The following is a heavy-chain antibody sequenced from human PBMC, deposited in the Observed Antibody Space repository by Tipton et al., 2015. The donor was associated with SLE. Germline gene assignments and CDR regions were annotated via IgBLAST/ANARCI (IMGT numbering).Heavy chain of an antibody. D-gene: IGHD3-16*01. CDR1: GGSLSGYY. J-gene: IGHJ4*02. Sequence: LRLSCTVSGGSLSGYYWTWLRQPPGKGLEWIGYVYYSGTTNYNPSLKSRVTMSVDTSKNQFSLSLSSVTAADTAVYYCATESGGGYFDYWGQGTLVTVSS. V-gene: IGHV4-59*01. CDR3: ATESGGGYFDY. CDR2: VYYSGTT.